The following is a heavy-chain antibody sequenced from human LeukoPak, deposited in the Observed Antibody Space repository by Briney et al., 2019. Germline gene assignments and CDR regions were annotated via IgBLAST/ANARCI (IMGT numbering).Heavy chain of an antibody. J-gene: IGHJ4*02. CDR2: ISGSGGST. D-gene: IGHD2-2*01. CDR1: GFTFSSYA. V-gene: IGHV3-23*01. Sequence: PGESLRLSCAASGFTFSSYAMSWVRQAPGKGLEWVSAISGSGGSTYYTDSVKGRFTISRDNSKNTLYLQMNSLRAEDTALYYCAKDKHEVVPAADEYWGQGALVTVSS. CDR3: AKDKHEVVPAADEY.